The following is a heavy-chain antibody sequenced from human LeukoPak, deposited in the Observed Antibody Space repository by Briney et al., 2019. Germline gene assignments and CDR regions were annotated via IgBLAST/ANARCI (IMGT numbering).Heavy chain of an antibody. D-gene: IGHD3-10*01. Sequence: GGSLRLSCAASIFTFSTYSMNWVRQAPGKGPEWVSYISGSSNTIYYADSVKGRFTISRDNAKNSLYLQMNSLRAEDTAVYYCAREVGYGSGLFDYWGQGTLVTVSS. V-gene: IGHV3-48*04. CDR1: IFTFSTYS. CDR2: ISGSSNTI. J-gene: IGHJ4*02. CDR3: AREVGYGSGLFDY.